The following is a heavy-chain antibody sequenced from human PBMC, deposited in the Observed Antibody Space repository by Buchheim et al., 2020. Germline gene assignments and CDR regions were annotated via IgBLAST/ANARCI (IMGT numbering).Heavy chain of an antibody. J-gene: IGHJ4*02. Sequence: EVQLLESGGGLVQPGGSLRLSCAASGFTFSSYAMSWVRQAPGKGLEWVSAISGSGGSTYYADSVKGRFTISRDNSKNTLYLQMNSLRAEDTAVYYCAKDLGGPDYDSSGYYSHPFDYWGQGTL. V-gene: IGHV3-23*01. CDR1: GFTFSSYA. D-gene: IGHD3-22*01. CDR2: ISGSGGST. CDR3: AKDLGGPDYDSSGYYSHPFDY.